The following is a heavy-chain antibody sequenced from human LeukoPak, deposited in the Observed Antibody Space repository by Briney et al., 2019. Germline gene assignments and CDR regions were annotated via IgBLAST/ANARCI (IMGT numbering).Heavy chain of an antibody. CDR1: GGSISSYY. CDR2: IYTSGST. J-gene: IGHJ6*03. Sequence: SETLSLTCTVSGGSISSYYWSWIRQPAGKGLEWIGRIYTSGSTNYNPSLKSRVTMSVDTSKNQFSLKLSSVTAADTAVYYCVRDIAAAGTYYYYMDVWGKGTTVTVSS. D-gene: IGHD6-13*01. CDR3: VRDIAAAGTYYYYMDV. V-gene: IGHV4-4*07.